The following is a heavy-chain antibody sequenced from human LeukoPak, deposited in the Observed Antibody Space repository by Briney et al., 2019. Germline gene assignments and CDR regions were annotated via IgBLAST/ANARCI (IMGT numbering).Heavy chain of an antibody. V-gene: IGHV3-23*01. J-gene: IGHJ4*02. CDR3: ARYGSGSYYNFDY. Sequence: GGSLRLSCAAPGFTFSSYAMSWVRQAPGKGLEWVSAISGSGGSTYYADSVKGRFTISRDNSKNTLYLQMNSLRAEDTAVYYCARYGSGSYYNFDYWGQGTLVTVSS. CDR1: GFTFSSYA. D-gene: IGHD3-10*01. CDR2: ISGSGGST.